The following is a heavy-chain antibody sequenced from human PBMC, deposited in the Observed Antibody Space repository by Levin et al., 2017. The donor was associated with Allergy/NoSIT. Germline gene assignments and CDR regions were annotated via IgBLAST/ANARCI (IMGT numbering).Heavy chain of an antibody. D-gene: IGHD5-24*01. CDR3: ARDREMATIVTGGEFDY. Sequence: GGSLRLSCAASGFTFSSYSMNWVRQAPGKGLEWVSSISSSSSYIYYADSVKGRFTISRDNAKNSLYLQMNSLRAEDTAVYYCARDREMATIVTGGEFDYWGQGTLVTVSS. V-gene: IGHV3-21*01. CDR2: ISSSSSYI. CDR1: GFTFSSYS. J-gene: IGHJ4*02.